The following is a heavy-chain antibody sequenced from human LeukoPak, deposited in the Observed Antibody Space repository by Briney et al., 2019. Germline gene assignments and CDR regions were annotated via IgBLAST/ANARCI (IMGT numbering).Heavy chain of an antibody. CDR1: GFSFGSYA. CDR2: ISGRGGST. D-gene: IGHD1-26*01. Sequence: PGGSLRLSCAASGFSFGSYAMSWVRQAPGKGLEWVSAISGRGGSTYYADSVKGRFTISRDNSKNTLYLQMNSLRAEDTAVYYCAREVAHFDYWGQGTLVTVSS. V-gene: IGHV3-23*01. CDR3: AREVAHFDY. J-gene: IGHJ4*02.